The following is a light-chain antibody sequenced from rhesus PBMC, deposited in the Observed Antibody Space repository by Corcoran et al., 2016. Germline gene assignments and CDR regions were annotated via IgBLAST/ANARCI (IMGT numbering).Light chain of an antibody. Sequence: DIQLTQSPSSLSASVGDRVTITCRASQGISSYLAWYQQKSGKAPKLLIYDASSLQSGVPSRFSGSGSGTEFNLTISSLQPEDFATYYCQQRNSYPWTFGQGTKVEIK. J-gene: IGKJ1*01. V-gene: IGKV1-38*01. CDR2: DAS. CDR1: QGISSY. CDR3: QQRNSYPWT.